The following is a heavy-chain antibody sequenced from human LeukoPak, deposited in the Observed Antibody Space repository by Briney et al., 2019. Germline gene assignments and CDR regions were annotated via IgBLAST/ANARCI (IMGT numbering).Heavy chain of an antibody. J-gene: IGHJ3*02. CDR1: GGSSWSYY. CDR2: INYSGST. CDR3: AREEGYSRGAFDI. Sequence: PSETLSLICSVSGGSSWSYYWIWIRRPPGKGLEGSGDINYSGSTIYNPSLKSRVTMSVDTSKNQFSLKLISVTAADTAVYYCAREEGYSRGAFDIWGQGTMVTVSS. V-gene: IGHV4-59*13. D-gene: IGHD6-13*01.